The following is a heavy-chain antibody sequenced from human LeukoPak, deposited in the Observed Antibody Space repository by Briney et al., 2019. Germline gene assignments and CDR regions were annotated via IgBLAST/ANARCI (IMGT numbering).Heavy chain of an antibody. CDR3: ARIYYDYVWGSYRQPLFDY. CDR1: GGTFSSYA. Sequence: GASVKVSCKASGGTFSSYAISWVRQAPGQGLEWMGWISAYNGNTNYAQKLQGRVTMTTDTSTSTAYMELRSLRSDDTAVYYCARIYYDYVWGSYRQPLFDYWGQGTLVTVSS. V-gene: IGHV1-18*01. J-gene: IGHJ4*02. CDR2: ISAYNGNT. D-gene: IGHD3-16*02.